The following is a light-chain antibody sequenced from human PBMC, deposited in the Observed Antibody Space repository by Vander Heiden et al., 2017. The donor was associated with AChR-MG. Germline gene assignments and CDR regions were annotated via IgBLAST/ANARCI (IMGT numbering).Light chain of an antibody. Sequence: EIVLTQSPATLSLSPGERVTLSCRVSQSVGNYLAWDQQKPGQPPRLLIYEASNRATGIKDRFSGSGSGTDFTRTISSMEPEDFEGYDGQQRVTFGQGTKLEIK. CDR1: QSVGNY. J-gene: IGKJ2*01. CDR2: EAS. CDR3: QQRVT. V-gene: IGKV3-11*01.